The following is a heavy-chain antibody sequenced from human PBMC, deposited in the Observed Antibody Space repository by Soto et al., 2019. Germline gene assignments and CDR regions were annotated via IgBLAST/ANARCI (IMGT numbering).Heavy chain of an antibody. D-gene: IGHD1-7*01. CDR3: ARGGSVTGTIFGYYYYYYMDV. V-gene: IGHV1-2*04. CDR2: INPNSGGT. CDR1: GYTFTGYY. J-gene: IGHJ6*03. Sequence: ASVKVSCKASGYTFTGYYMHWVRQAPGQGLEWMGWINPNSGGTNYAQKFQGWVTMTRDTSISTAYMELSRLGSDDTAVYYCARGGSVTGTIFGYYYYYYMDVWGKGTTVTVSS.